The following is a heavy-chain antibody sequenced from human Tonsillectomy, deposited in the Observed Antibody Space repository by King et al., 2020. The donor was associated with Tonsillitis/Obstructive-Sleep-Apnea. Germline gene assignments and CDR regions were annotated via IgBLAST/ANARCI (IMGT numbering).Heavy chain of an antibody. CDR1: GGSFSGSY. J-gene: IGHJ6*03. CDR3: ARRGHMDV. Sequence: VQLQQWGAGLLKPSETLSPTCAVYGGSFSGSYWSWIRKPPGKGLEWIWEFNQSGNTNYNPSLKSRVTISVDTSKNQFSLELRSVTAADTAVYYCARRGHMDVWGKGTTVTVSS. V-gene: IGHV4-34*01. CDR2: FNQSGNT.